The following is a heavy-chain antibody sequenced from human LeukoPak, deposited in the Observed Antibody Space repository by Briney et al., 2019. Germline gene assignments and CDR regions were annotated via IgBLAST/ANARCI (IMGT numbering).Heavy chain of an antibody. CDR1: GGSISSYY. CDR3: ARAVDGDGYPNWFDP. Sequence: SETLSLTCTVSGGSISSYYWSRIRQPPGKGLEWIGYIYYSGSTNYNPSLKSRVTISVDTSKNQFSLKLSSVTAADTAVYYCARAVDGDGYPNWFDPWGQGTLVTVSS. J-gene: IGHJ5*02. V-gene: IGHV4-59*01. D-gene: IGHD5-24*01. CDR2: IYYSGST.